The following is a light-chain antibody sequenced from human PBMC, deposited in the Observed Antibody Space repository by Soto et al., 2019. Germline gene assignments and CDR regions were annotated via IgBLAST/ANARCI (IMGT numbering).Light chain of an antibody. CDR2: DAS. V-gene: IGKV1-5*01. CDR3: QQYNSYSST. J-gene: IGKJ1*01. Sequence: DIQMTQSPSTLSASVGDRVTITCRASQSISSWLAWYQQKPGKAPKLLIYDASSLQSGVPSSFSGSGSGTEFTLPVSGLQPDDFATYYCQQYNSYSSTFGQGTKVEIK. CDR1: QSISSW.